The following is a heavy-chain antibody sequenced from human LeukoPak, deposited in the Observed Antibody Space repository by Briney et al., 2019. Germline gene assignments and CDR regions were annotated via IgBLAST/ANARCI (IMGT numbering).Heavy chain of an antibody. D-gene: IGHD6-13*01. CDR2: INHSGST. J-gene: IGHJ4*02. CDR3: ARGIAAADGTYYFDY. Sequence: PSETLSLTCAVYGGSFSGYYWSWIRQPPGKGLEWIGEINHSGSTNYNPSLKSRVTISVDTSKNQFSLKLSSVTAADTAVYYCARGIAAADGTYYFDYWGQGTLVTVSS. V-gene: IGHV4-34*01. CDR1: GGSFSGYY.